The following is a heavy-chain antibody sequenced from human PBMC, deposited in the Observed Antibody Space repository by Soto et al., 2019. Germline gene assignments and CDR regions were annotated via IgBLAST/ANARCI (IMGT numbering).Heavy chain of an antibody. CDR1: GFGFSSFG. CDR2: IWHDGINK. V-gene: IGHV3-33*01. J-gene: IGHJ4*02. D-gene: IGHD3-3*02. CDR3: AREGRAFFDY. Sequence: QVPLVESGGGVVQPGRSLRLSCAASGFGFSSFGMHWVRQAPGKGLEWVAMIWHDGINKYYVDSVKGRFTISRDNSESTLYLQMNSLRAEDTAVYYCAREGRAFFDYWGQGTLVTVSS.